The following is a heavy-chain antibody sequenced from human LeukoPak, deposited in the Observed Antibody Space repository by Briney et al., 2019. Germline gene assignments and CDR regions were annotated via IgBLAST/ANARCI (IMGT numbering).Heavy chain of an antibody. V-gene: IGHV1-18*01. J-gene: IGHJ4*02. D-gene: IGHD2-15*01. CDR3: AREGYCSGGSCYGFGIDY. CDR2: ISAYNGNT. CDR1: GGTFSSYA. Sequence: ASVKVSCKASGGTFSSYAISWVRQAPGQGIEWMGWISAYNGNTNYAQKLQGRVTMTTDTSTSTAYMELRSLRSDDTAVYYCAREGYCSGGSCYGFGIDYWGQGTLVTVSS.